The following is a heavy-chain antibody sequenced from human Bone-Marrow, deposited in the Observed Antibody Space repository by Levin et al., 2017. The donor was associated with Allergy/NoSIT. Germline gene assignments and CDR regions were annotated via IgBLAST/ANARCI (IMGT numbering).Heavy chain of an antibody. D-gene: IGHD5-12*01. CDR3: ARLPTIEDHYYYMDV. CDR2: IDPSDYSQT. V-gene: IGHV5-10-1*01. J-gene: IGHJ6*03. Sequence: KVSCKVSGYTFTSYWITWVRQMPGKGLEWMGKIDPSDYSQTHYSPSFQGHVMISVDRSINTAYLQWSSLKASDTAMYYCARLPTIEDHYYYMDVWGKGTAVTVSS. CDR1: GYTFTSYW.